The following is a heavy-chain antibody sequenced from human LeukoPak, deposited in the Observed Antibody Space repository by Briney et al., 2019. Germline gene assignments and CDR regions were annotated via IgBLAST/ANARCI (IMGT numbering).Heavy chain of an antibody. CDR3: AREHCSSTSCYPPKDY. J-gene: IGHJ4*02. Sequence: ASVKVSCKASGYTFTSYGISWVRQAPGQGLEWMGWISAYNGNTNYAQKLLGRVTMTTDTSTSTAYMELRSLRSDDTAVYYCAREHCSSTSCYPPKDYWGQGTLVTVSS. D-gene: IGHD2-2*01. CDR1: GYTFTSYG. CDR2: ISAYNGNT. V-gene: IGHV1-18*04.